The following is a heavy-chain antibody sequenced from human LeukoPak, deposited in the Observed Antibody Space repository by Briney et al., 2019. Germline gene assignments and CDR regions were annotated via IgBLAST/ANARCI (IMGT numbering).Heavy chain of an antibody. CDR2: IGTAGDT. Sequence: GGSLRLSCAASGFTFSRYDMHWVRQGTRKGLEWVSAIGTAGDTYYPGSVKGRFTISRENAKNSLYLQMNSLRAEDTAVYYCARGRKHCSGGSCYPPSYNWFDPWGQGTLVTVSS. J-gene: IGHJ5*02. CDR3: ARGRKHCSGGSCYPPSYNWFDP. D-gene: IGHD2-15*01. CDR1: GFTFSRYD. V-gene: IGHV3-13*01.